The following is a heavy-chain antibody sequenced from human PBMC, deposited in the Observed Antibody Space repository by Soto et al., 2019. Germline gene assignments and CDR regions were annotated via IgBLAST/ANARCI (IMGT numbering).Heavy chain of an antibody. CDR2: IWYDGSNK. V-gene: IGHV3-33*01. Sequence: QVQLVESGGGVVQPGRSLRLSCAASGFTFSSYGMHWVRQAPGKGLEWVAVIWYDGSNKYYADSVKGRFTISRDNSKNTLYLQMNSLRAEDTAVNYCAREGRRSSWYIGYYFDYWGQGTLVTVSS. D-gene: IGHD6-13*01. J-gene: IGHJ4*02. CDR1: GFTFSSYG. CDR3: AREGRRSSWYIGYYFDY.